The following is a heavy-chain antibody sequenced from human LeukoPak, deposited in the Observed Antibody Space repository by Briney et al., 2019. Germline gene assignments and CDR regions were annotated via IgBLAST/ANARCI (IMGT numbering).Heavy chain of an antibody. CDR3: AVQSTYYYCMDV. Sequence: ASVKVSCKASGGTFSSYAISWVRQAPGQGLEWMGGIIPIFGTANYAQKFQGRVTITTDESTSTAYMELSSLRSEDTAVYYCAVQSTYYYCMDVWGKGTTVTVSS. J-gene: IGHJ6*03. CDR1: GGTFSSYA. CDR2: IIPIFGTA. V-gene: IGHV1-69*05.